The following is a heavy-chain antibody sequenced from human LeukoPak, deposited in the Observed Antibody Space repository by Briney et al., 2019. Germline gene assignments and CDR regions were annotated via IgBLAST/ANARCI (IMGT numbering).Heavy chain of an antibody. Sequence: GGSLRLSCSASGFTFSSYAISWIRQAPGKGLEWVSAISGSGGSTYYADSVKGRFTISRDNPKNTLYLQMDSLRAEDTAVYYCAKDGVAVSHSEFDPWSQATLVTVSS. CDR3: AKDGVAVSHSEFDP. CDR2: ISGSGGST. J-gene: IGHJ5*02. V-gene: IGHV3-23*01. CDR1: GFTFSSYA. D-gene: IGHD6-19*01.